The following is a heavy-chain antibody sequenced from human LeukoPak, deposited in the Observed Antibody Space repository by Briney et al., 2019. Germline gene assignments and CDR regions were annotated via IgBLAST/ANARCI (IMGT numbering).Heavy chain of an antibody. Sequence: GGSLRLSCAASRFTFSSYGMSGVRQAPGKGLEWVSGISASGGSTYYADSVKGRFTISRDNSKNTLYLQMNSLRAEDTAVYYCAKDRLPLSSAYYYIPFEYWGQGTLVTDSS. CDR2: ISASGGST. J-gene: IGHJ4*02. D-gene: IGHD3-22*01. V-gene: IGHV3-23*01. CDR1: RFTFSSYG. CDR3: AKDRLPLSSAYYYIPFEY.